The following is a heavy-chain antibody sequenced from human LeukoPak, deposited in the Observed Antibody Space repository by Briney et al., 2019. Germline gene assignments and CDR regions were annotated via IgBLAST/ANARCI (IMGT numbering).Heavy chain of an antibody. CDR1: GFTFSSYA. Sequence: PGGSLRLSCAASGFTFSSYAMSWVRQAPGKGLEWVSTISSSGDNTYYADSVKGRFTISRDNSKNTLYLQMNSLRAEDTAVYYCAKELDYDSDWGQGTLVTVSS. D-gene: IGHD3-3*01. V-gene: IGHV3-23*01. J-gene: IGHJ4*02. CDR2: ISSSGDNT. CDR3: AKELDYDSD.